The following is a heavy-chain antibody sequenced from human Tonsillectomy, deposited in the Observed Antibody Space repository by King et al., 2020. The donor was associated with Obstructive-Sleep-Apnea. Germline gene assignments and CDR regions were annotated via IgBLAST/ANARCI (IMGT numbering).Heavy chain of an antibody. CDR3: ARERILPIRSEKGLNWFDP. CDR1: GYPVNSDYY. CDR2: IYYTGST. Sequence: VQLQESGPGLVKPSETLSLTCAVSGYPVNSDYYWGWIRQPPGKGLEWIGTIYYTGSTDYNPSLKSRVSILVDTSRNQFSLKLNSVTAADTAVYFCARERILPIRSEKGLNWFDPWGQGTLVTVSS. J-gene: IGHJ5*02. V-gene: IGHV4-38-2*02. D-gene: IGHD1-26*01.